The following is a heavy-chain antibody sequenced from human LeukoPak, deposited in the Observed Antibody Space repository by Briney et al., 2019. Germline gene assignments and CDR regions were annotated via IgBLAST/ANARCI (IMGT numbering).Heavy chain of an antibody. CDR2: INWNGGST. CDR3: TRGVVPAATHPFDY. J-gene: IGHJ4*02. Sequence: RPGGSLRLSCAASGFTFDDYGMSWVRQAPGKGLEWVSGINWNGGSTGYADSVKGRFTISRDKAKSSLYLQMNSLRAEDTALYHCTRGVVPAATHPFDYWGQGTLVTVSS. V-gene: IGHV3-20*01. CDR1: GFTFDDYG. D-gene: IGHD2-2*01.